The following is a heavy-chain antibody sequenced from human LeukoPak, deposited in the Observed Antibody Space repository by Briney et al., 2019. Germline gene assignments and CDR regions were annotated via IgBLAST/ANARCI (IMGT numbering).Heavy chain of an antibody. D-gene: IGHD1-26*01. Sequence: ASLKVSCKASGYTFISYYMHWVRQAPGQGLEWMGIINPSGGSTNYAQKFQGRVTMTRDTSTSTVYMELSSLRSEDTAVYYCARAEVIVGTTGFDYWGQGTLVTVSS. CDR1: GYTFISYY. V-gene: IGHV1-46*01. J-gene: IGHJ4*02. CDR2: INPSGGST. CDR3: ARAEVIVGTTGFDY.